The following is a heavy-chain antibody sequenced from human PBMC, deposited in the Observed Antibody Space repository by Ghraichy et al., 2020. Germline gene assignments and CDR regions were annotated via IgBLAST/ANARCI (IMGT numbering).Heavy chain of an antibody. CDR2: INHSGST. CDR3: ATEWEPYSSDAFDI. J-gene: IGHJ3*02. D-gene: IGHD1-26*01. Sequence: WFEKINHSGSTNYNPSLKSRVTISVDTSKNQFSLKLSSVTAADTAVYYCATEWEPYSSDAFDIW. V-gene: IGHV4-34*01.